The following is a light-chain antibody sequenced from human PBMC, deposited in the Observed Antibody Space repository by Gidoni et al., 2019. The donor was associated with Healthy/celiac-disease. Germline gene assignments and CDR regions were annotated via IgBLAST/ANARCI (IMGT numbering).Light chain of an antibody. CDR1: KLGDKY. V-gene: IGLV3-1*01. CDR3: QAWDSSTAGNVV. Sequence: SYELTQPPSVSVSPGQTASITCSGDKLGDKYACWYQQKPGQSPVLVIYQDSKRPSGSPERFSGSNSGNTATLTISGTQAMDEADYYCQAWDSSTAGNVVFGGGTKLTVL. J-gene: IGLJ2*01. CDR2: QDS.